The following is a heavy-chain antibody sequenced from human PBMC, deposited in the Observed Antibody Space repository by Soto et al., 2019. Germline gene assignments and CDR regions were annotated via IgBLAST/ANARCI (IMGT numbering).Heavy chain of an antibody. CDR2: ISSSSSYI. Sequence: PGGSLRLSCAASGFTFSSYSMNWVRQAPGKGLEWVSSISSSSSYIYYADSVKGRFTISRGNAKNSLYLQMNSLRAEDTAVYYCARDVGYCSGGSCRGAFDIWGQGTMVTVSS. V-gene: IGHV3-21*01. D-gene: IGHD2-15*01. CDR3: ARDVGYCSGGSCRGAFDI. J-gene: IGHJ3*02. CDR1: GFTFSSYS.